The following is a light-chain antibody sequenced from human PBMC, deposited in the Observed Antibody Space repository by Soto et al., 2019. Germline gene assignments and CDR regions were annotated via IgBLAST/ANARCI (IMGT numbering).Light chain of an antibody. Sequence: EIVMTQSPATLSVSPGERATLSCRASQRISSNLAWFQQKPGQAPRLLIYGASTRATGIPARFSGSGSGAEFTLTISSLQSEDSAVYYCQQRSNWPRTFGQGTTVDIK. V-gene: IGKV3-15*01. CDR3: QQRSNWPRT. CDR1: QRISSN. CDR2: GAS. J-gene: IGKJ1*01.